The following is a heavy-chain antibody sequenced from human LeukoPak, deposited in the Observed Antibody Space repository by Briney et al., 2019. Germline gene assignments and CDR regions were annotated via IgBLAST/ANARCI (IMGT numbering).Heavy chain of an antibody. Sequence: GASVKVSCKASGYTFNSYGISWVRQAPGQGLEWMGWINAYNGNTNYAQKVQGRVTMTTDTPTSTAYMELRSLRSDDTAVYYCARIFDTGYGYAPDGYWGQGTLVTVSS. CDR1: GYTFNSYG. D-gene: IGHD5-18*01. V-gene: IGHV1-18*01. J-gene: IGHJ4*02. CDR3: ARIFDTGYGYAPDGY. CDR2: INAYNGNT.